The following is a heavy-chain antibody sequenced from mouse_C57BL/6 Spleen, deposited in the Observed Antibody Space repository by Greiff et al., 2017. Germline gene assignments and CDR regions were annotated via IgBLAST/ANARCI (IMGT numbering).Heavy chain of an antibody. CDR1: GYTFTDYE. CDR3: TRKGAIYYDYAWFAY. CDR2: IDPETGGT. V-gene: IGHV1-15*01. Sequence: QVQLKESGAELVRPGASVTLSCKASGYTFTDYEMHWVKQTPVHGLEWIGAIDPETGGTAYNQKFKGKAILTADQSSSTAYMELRSLTSEDSAVYYCTRKGAIYYDYAWFAYWGQGTLVTVSA. J-gene: IGHJ3*01. D-gene: IGHD2-4*01.